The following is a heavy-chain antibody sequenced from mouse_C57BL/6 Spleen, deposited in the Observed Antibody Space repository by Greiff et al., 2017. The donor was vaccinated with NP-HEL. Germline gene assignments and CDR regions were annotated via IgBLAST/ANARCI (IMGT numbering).Heavy chain of an antibody. CDR1: GYSFTSYY. V-gene: IGHV1-66*01. D-gene: IGHD2-5*01. CDR2: IYPGSGNT. CDR3: ARGTIVTYFDY. Sequence: VQLQQSGPELVKPGASVKISCKASGYSFTSYYIHWVKQRPGQGLEWIGWIYPGSGNTKYNEKFKGKATLTADTSSSTAYMQLSSLTSEDSAVYYCARGTIVTYFDYWGQGTTLTVSS. J-gene: IGHJ2*01.